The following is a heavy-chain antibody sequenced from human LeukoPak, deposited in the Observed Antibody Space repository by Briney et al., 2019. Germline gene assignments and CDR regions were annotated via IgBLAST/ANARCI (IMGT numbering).Heavy chain of an antibody. CDR3: ASDGQLAYDAHFDY. D-gene: IGHD6-6*01. CDR1: GGTFSSYA. Sequence: SVKVSCKASGGTFSSYAISWVRQAPGQGLEWMGGIIPIFGTANYAQKFQGRVTITTDESTSTAYMELSSLRSEDTAVYYCASDGQLAYDAHFDYWGQGTLVTVSS. V-gene: IGHV1-69*05. CDR2: IIPIFGTA. J-gene: IGHJ4*02.